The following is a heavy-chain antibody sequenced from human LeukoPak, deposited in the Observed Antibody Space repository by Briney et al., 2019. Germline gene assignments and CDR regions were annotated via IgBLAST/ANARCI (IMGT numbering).Heavy chain of an antibody. CDR1: GGSSRSGDYF. D-gene: IGHD6-19*01. J-gene: IGHJ5*02. CDR2: IHYSGNT. CDR3: ASSKTNGDSSGWYAWFDP. Sequence: PSQTLSLTCAVSGGSSRSGDYFWSWIRQPPGKGLEWIGHIHYSGNTYYNPSLKSRVTISVDTSKNQFSLKLSSVTAADTAVYYCASSKTNGDSSGWYAWFDPWGQGTLVTVSS. V-gene: IGHV4-30-4*01.